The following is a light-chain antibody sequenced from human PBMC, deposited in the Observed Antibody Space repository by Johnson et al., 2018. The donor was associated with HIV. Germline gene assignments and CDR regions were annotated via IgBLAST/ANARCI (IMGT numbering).Light chain of an antibody. J-gene: IGLJ1*01. V-gene: IGLV1-51*01. CDR1: NSNIGNNY. CDR2: ENN. CDR3: GTGDSSLGAHNYV. Sequence: QSVLTQPPSVSAAPGQKVTISCSGSNSNIGNNYVSWYQQFPGTAPKLLIYENNKRPSGIPDRFSGSKSGTSATLGIPGLQTGEEADYYCGTGDSSLGAHNYVFGTGTKVTVL.